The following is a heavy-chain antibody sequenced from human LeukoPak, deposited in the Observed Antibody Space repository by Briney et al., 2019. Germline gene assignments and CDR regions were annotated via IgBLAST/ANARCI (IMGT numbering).Heavy chain of an antibody. Sequence: PGGSLRLSCAASGFTFSSYGMHWVRQAPGKGLEWVAVIWYDGSNKYYADSVKGRFTISRDNSKNTLYLQMNSLRAEDTAVYYCARALYYYDSSGYHFDYWGQGTLVTVSS. CDR2: IWYDGSNK. J-gene: IGHJ4*02. CDR3: ARALYYYDSSGYHFDY. D-gene: IGHD3-22*01. V-gene: IGHV3-33*01. CDR1: GFTFSSYG.